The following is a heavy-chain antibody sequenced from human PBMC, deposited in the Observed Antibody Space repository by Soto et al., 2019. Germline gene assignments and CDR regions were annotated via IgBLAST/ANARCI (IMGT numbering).Heavy chain of an antibody. CDR3: AREIVTAGGNNYFDP. V-gene: IGHV4-4*02. D-gene: IGHD2-21*02. Sequence: PSETLSLTCGVSGGTVASSHWWSWVRQSPGGGLEWIGNDYHTGDTNLNPSLQSRVTISVDKSNNQFSLRLNSLTAADTAVYFCAREIVTAGGNNYFDPWGPGTLVTVSS. CDR2: DYHTGDT. CDR1: GGTVASSHW. J-gene: IGHJ5*02.